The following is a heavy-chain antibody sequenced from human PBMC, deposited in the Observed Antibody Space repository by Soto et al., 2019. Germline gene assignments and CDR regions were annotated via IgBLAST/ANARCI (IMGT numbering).Heavy chain of an antibody. D-gene: IGHD3-16*01. Sequence: ASVKVSCKASGYTFTNYYMHWLRQAPGQGLEWMGWMNPRSGGSKYAQAFQDRVIMTRDASISTAYMEMIRLRHGDTAVYFCARADDSTAYPLDLWGPGTLVTVS. CDR2: MNPRSGGS. CDR3: ARADDSTAYPLDL. J-gene: IGHJ5*02. V-gene: IGHV1-2*02. CDR1: GYTFTNYY.